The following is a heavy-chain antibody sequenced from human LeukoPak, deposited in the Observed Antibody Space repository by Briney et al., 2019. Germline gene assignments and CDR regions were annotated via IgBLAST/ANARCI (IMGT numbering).Heavy chain of an antibody. CDR2: ISNDESNK. J-gene: IGHJ4*02. V-gene: IGHV3-30*18. Sequence: PGRSLRLSCAASGFTFSSYGMHWVRQAPGKGLEWVAVISNDESNKYYADSVKGRFTISRDNSKNTLYLQMNSLRAEDTAVYYCANKKGDYWGQGTLVTVSS. CDR3: ANKKGDY. CDR1: GFTFSSYG. D-gene: IGHD3-10*01.